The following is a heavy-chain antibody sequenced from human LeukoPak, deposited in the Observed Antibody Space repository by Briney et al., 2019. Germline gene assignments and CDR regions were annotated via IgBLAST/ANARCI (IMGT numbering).Heavy chain of an antibody. CDR3: ARPRDGYNPLDAFDI. CDR2: IYYSGST. Sequence: PSETLSLTCTVSGGSISSSSYYWGWIRQPPGKGLEWIGSIYYSGSTYYNPSLKSRVTISVDTSKNQFSLKLSSVTAADTAVYYCARPRDGYNPLDAFDIWGQGTTVTVSS. V-gene: IGHV4-39*07. J-gene: IGHJ3*02. D-gene: IGHD5-24*01. CDR1: GGSISSSSYY.